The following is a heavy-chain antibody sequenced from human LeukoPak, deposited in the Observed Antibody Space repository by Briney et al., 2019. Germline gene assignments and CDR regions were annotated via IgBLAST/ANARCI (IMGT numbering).Heavy chain of an antibody. CDR3: ARHGYLYYFDY. Sequence: PSETLSLTCTVSGGSISSGGYYWSWIRQHPGKGLEWIGSIYYSGSTYYNPSLKSRVTISVDTSKNQFSLKLSSVTAADTAVYYCARHGYLYYFDYWGQGTLVTVSS. J-gene: IGHJ4*02. CDR1: GGSISSGGYY. D-gene: IGHD6-25*01. V-gene: IGHV4-39*01. CDR2: IYYSGST.